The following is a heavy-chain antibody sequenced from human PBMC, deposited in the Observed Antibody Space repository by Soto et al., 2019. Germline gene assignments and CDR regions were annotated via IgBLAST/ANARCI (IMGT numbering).Heavy chain of an antibody. J-gene: IGHJ3*02. D-gene: IGHD6-13*01. CDR3: AREKGPSSDAFDI. CDR1: GFTFSDYY. Sequence: QVQLVESGGGLVKPGGSLRLSCAASGFTFSDYYMSWIRQAPGKGLEWVSYISSSGSTIYYADSVKGRSTISRDNAKNSLYQEMNRLRAEDTAVYYCAREKGPSSDAFDIWGQGTMVNVSS. CDR2: ISSSGSTI. V-gene: IGHV3-11*01.